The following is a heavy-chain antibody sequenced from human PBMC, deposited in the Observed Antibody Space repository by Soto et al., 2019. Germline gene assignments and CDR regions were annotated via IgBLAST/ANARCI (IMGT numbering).Heavy chain of an antibody. D-gene: IGHD4-4*01. CDR1: GFTFDDYA. CDR2: ISWNSGSI. J-gene: IGHJ5*02. Sequence: PGGPLRLSCATSGFTFDDYAIHWVRQAPGKGLEWVSGISWNSGSIGYADSVKGRFTISRDNAKNSLYLQMNSLRAEDTALYYCAKDISYSLYDSWFDPWGQGTLVTVSS. V-gene: IGHV3-9*01. CDR3: AKDISYSLYDSWFDP.